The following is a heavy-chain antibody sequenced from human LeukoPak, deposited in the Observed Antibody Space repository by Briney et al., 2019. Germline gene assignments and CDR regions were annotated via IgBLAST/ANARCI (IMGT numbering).Heavy chain of an antibody. J-gene: IGHJ4*02. CDR1: GYSINSGYY. Sequence: SETLSLTCGVSGYSINSGYYWGWIRQPPGKGLEWIGSIYHSGGTYYSPSLKSRVTISVDTSRNQFSLRLSSVTAADTAVYYCASPSRGSYYLSYWGQGTLVTVSS. V-gene: IGHV4-38-2*01. CDR2: IYHSGGT. CDR3: ASPSRGSYYLSY. D-gene: IGHD1-26*01.